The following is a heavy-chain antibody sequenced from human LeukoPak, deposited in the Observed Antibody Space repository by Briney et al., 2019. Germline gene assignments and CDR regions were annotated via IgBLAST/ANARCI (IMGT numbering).Heavy chain of an antibody. CDR1: GGSISSYY. J-gene: IGHJ4*02. CDR2: IYYSGST. Sequence: SETLSLTCTVSGGSISSYYWSWIRQPPGKGLEWIGYIYYSGSTNYNPSLKSRVTISVDTSKNQFSLKLSSVTAADTAVYYRARQALGFGELDYWGQGTLVTVSS. CDR3: ARQALGFGELDY. V-gene: IGHV4-59*08. D-gene: IGHD3-10*01.